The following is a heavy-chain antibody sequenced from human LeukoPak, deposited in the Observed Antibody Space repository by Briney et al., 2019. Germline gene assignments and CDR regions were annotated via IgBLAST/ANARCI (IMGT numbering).Heavy chain of an antibody. J-gene: IGHJ3*02. CDR3: ARRGGSGYDDI. Sequence: SETLPLTCTVSGGSISGHYWSWIRQPPGKGLEWIGYIYYSGITNYNPSLKSRVTISVDTSKNQFSLKLISVTAADTAVYYCARRGGSGYDDIWGQGTMVSVSS. V-gene: IGHV4-59*11. D-gene: IGHD3-3*01. CDR2: IYYSGIT. CDR1: GGSISGHY.